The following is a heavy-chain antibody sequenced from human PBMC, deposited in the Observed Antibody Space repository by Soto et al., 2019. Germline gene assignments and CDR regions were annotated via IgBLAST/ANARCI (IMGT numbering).Heavy chain of an antibody. CDR2: ISGSGGST. V-gene: IGHV3-23*01. CDR1: GFTFSSYA. D-gene: IGHD3-10*01. J-gene: IGHJ4*02. CDR3: AKVQKWFGELYSIDY. Sequence: EVKLLESGGGLVQPGGSLRLSCAASGFTFSSYAMSWVRQAPGKGLEWVSAISGSGGSTYYADSVKGRFTIFRDNSKNTLYLQMNSLRAEDTAVYYCAKVQKWFGELYSIDYWGQGTLVTVSS.